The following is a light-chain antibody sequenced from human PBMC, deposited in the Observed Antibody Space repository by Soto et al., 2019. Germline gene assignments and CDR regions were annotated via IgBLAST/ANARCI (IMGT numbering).Light chain of an antibody. V-gene: IGKV3-15*01. J-gene: IGKJ1*01. CDR3: QQYNNWPPWT. CDR1: QSVSSN. CDR2: GAS. Sequence: EIVMTQSPATLSVSPGERATLSCRASQSVSSNLAWYQQKPGQVPRLLIYGASTRATGIPARFSGSGSGTEFTLTISSPQSEDFAVYYCQQYNNWPPWTFGQGTKVEIK.